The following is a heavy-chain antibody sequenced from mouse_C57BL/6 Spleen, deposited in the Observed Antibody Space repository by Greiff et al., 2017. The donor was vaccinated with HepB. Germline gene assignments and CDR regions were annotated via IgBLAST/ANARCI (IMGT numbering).Heavy chain of an antibody. CDR3: ARSGRFGGTEGFAY. Sequence: QLQQPGAELVRPGSSVKLSCKASGYTFTSYWMHWVKQRPIQGLEWIGNIDPSDSETHYNQKFKDKATLTVDKSPSTAYMQLSSLTSEDSAVYYCARSGRFGGTEGFAYWGQGTLVTVSA. V-gene: IGHV1-52*01. CDR2: IDPSDSET. CDR1: GYTFTSYW. D-gene: IGHD3-2*02. J-gene: IGHJ3*01.